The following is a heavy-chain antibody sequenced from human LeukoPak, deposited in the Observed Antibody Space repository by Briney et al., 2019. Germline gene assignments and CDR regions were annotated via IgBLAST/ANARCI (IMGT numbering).Heavy chain of an antibody. D-gene: IGHD6-13*01. V-gene: IGHV3-43*02. CDR3: AKDLAAAGDY. CDR1: GFTFDDYA. J-gene: IGHJ4*02. CDR2: ISGDGGST. Sequence: PGGSLRLSCAASGFTFDDYAMHWVRQAPGKGLEWVCLISGDGGSTYYADSVKGRFTISRDNSKNSLYLQMNSLRTEDTDLYYCAKDLAAAGDYWGQGTLVTVSS.